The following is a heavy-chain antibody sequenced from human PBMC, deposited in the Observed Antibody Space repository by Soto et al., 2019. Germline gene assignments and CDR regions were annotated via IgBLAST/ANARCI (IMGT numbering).Heavy chain of an antibody. CDR2: ISSSGSTI. Sequence: GGSLRLSCAASGFTFSSYSMNWVRQAPGKGPEWVSYISSSGSTIYYADSVKGRFTISRDNAKNSLYLQMNSLRDEDTALYYCARAGPYYYGSGTRFDYWGQGALVTVSS. CDR3: ARAGPYYYGSGTRFDY. J-gene: IGHJ4*02. V-gene: IGHV3-48*02. CDR1: GFTFSSYS. D-gene: IGHD3-10*01.